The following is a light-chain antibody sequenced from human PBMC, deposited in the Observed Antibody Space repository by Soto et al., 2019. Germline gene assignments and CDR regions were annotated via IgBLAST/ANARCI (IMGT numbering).Light chain of an antibody. CDR1: SSDVGGYNY. CDR2: DVS. V-gene: IGLV2-11*01. J-gene: IGLJ2*01. Sequence: QSALTQPRSVSGSPGQSVTISCTGTSSDVGGYNYVSWYQKYPGKAPRLMIYDVSKRPSGVPDRFSGSKSGNTASLTISGLQSEDEAFYFCSSHASNRDVLFGGGTKLTVL. CDR3: SSHASNRDVL.